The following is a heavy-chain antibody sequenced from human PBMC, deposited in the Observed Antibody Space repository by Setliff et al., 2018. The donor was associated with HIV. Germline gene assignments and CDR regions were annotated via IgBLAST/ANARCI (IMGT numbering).Heavy chain of an antibody. D-gene: IGHD6-6*01. CDR2: LYQSGSA. Sequence: SETLSLTCTVSGYSISSGYYWGWVRQPPGKGLEWIGSLYQSGSAYYNPSLKSRVTISVDASRNQFSLKLSSVTAADTAVYYCARAVQLGYFDYWGQGTLVTVSS. V-gene: IGHV4-38-2*02. CDR3: ARAVQLGYFDY. J-gene: IGHJ4*02. CDR1: GYSISSGYY.